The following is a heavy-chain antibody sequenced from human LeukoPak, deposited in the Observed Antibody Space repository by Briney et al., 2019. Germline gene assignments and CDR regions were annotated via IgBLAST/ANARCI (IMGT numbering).Heavy chain of an antibody. D-gene: IGHD6-13*01. V-gene: IGHV1-2*02. Sequence: ASVKVSCKASGYTFTGYYLHWVRQAPGQGLEWVVWINPNNGGTNYAQTFQGRVTMTRDTSISTAYMELSRLRFDDTAVYYCARGGSRSSGAFDIWGQGTMVSVSS. CDR1: GYTFTGYY. J-gene: IGHJ3*02. CDR2: INPNNGGT. CDR3: ARGGSRSSGAFDI.